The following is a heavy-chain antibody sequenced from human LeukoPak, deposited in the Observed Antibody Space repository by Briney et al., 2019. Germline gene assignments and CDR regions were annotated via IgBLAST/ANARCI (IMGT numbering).Heavy chain of an antibody. Sequence: SETLSLTCTVSGGSISSSSYYWGWIRQPPGKGLEWIGSIYYSGSTYYNPSLKSRVTISVDTSKNQFSLKLSSVTAADTAVYYCARDMGFDPWGQGTLVTVSS. V-gene: IGHV4-39*07. J-gene: IGHJ5*02. CDR3: ARDMGFDP. CDR1: GGSISSSSYY. CDR2: IYYSGST. D-gene: IGHD3-10*01.